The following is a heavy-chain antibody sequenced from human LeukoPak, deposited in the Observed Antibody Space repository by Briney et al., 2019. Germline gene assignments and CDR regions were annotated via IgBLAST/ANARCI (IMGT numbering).Heavy chain of an antibody. D-gene: IGHD4-17*01. Sequence: SQTLSLTCTVSGGSISSGGYYWSWIRQPPGKGLEWIGYIYHSGSTYYNPSLKSRVTISVDRSKNQFSLKLSSVTAADTAVYYCARGGRTVTPFDYWGQGTLVTVSS. CDR1: GGSISSGGYY. J-gene: IGHJ4*02. CDR2: IYHSGST. CDR3: ARGGRTVTPFDY. V-gene: IGHV4-30-2*01.